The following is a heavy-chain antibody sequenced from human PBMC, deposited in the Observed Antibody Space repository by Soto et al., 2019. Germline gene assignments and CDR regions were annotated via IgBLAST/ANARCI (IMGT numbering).Heavy chain of an antibody. D-gene: IGHD6-19*01. CDR2: ISAYNGNT. V-gene: IGHV1-18*01. Sequence: GASVKVSCKASGYTFTSYGISWVRQAPGQGLEWMGWISAYNGNTNYAQKLQGRVTMTTDTSTSTAYMELRSLRSDDTAVYYCASYSSGWYFAYGGQETLVTVSS. CDR3: ASYSSGWYFAY. CDR1: GYTFTSYG. J-gene: IGHJ4*02.